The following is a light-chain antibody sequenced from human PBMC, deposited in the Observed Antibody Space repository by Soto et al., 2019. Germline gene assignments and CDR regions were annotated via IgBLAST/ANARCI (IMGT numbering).Light chain of an antibody. CDR3: QSYDSSLSAAV. Sequence: QSVLTQPHSASGAPGQRVTISCTGSSSNIGAGYDVHWYQQLPGTAPKLLIYGNSNRPSGVPDRFSGSKSGTSASLAITGLQAEDEADYYCQSYDSSLSAAVFGGGTKLTVL. CDR2: GNS. J-gene: IGLJ2*01. V-gene: IGLV1-40*01. CDR1: SSNIGAGYD.